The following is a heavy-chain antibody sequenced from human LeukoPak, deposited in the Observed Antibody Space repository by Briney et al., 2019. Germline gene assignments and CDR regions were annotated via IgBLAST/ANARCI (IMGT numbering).Heavy chain of an antibody. CDR3: ARGASGIQLWFFDP. J-gene: IGHJ5*02. D-gene: IGHD5-18*01. CDR1: GFTFSSYW. Sequence: GGSLRLSCAASGFTFSSYWLSWVRQAPGKGLEWVANIKQDGSEKYYVDSVKGRFTISRDNAKSSLYLRMNSLRAEDTAVYYCARGASGIQLWFFDPWGQGTLVTVSS. V-gene: IGHV3-7*01. CDR2: IKQDGSEK.